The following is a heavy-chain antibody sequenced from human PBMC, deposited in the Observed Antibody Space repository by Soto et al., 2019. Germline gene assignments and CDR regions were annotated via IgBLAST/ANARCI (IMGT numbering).Heavy chain of an antibody. CDR2: IKSKTDGGTT. V-gene: IGHV3-15*01. Sequence: GGSLRLSCAASGFTFSNAWMSWVRQAPGKGLEWVGRIKSKTDGGTTDYAAPVKGRFTISRDDSKNTLYLQMNSLKTEDTAVYYCTTRETGTTSYYYYDMDVWGKGTTVTVSS. CDR1: GFTFSNAW. J-gene: IGHJ6*03. D-gene: IGHD1-7*01. CDR3: TTRETGTTSYYYYDMDV.